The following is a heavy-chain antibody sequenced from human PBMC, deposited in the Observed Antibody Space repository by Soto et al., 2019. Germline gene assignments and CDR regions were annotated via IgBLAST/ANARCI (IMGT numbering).Heavy chain of an antibody. Sequence: QAHLEQSGAELKRPGASVKVSCKASGYTFSDFDINWLRQASGQGPEWMGWMNAKSGDTFFPQRFQGKFNTNWDTTLSTGYREVGSLTSDDTAIYYCARGNPFNYAGFDVWGQGTTVAVSS. CDR2: MNAKSGDT. D-gene: IGHD3-16*01. J-gene: IGHJ6*02. CDR1: GYTFSDFD. CDR3: ARGNPFNYAGFDV. V-gene: IGHV1-8*01.